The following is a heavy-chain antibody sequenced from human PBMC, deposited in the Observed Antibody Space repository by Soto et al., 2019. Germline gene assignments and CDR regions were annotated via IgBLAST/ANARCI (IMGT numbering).Heavy chain of an antibody. CDR1: GDSVSSNSAA. D-gene: IGHD2-2*01. CDR3: ARDFRVVVPAAPSNWFDP. CDR2: TYYRSKWYN. J-gene: IGHJ5*02. Sequence: PSQTLSLTCAISGDSVSSNSAAWNWIRQSPSRGLEWLGRTYYRSKWYNDYAVSVKSRITINPDTSKNQFSLQLTSVTPEDTAVYYCARDFRVVVPAAPSNWFDPWGQGTLVTVSS. V-gene: IGHV6-1*01.